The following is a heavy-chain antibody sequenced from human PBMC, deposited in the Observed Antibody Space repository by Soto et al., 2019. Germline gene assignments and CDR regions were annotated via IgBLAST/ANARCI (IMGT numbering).Heavy chain of an antibody. J-gene: IGHJ4*02. CDR3: ATSDGDFDY. Sequence: PGESLKISCKGSGYSFANYWIGWVRQMSGKGLEWMGIIYPGDPHTRYSPSFEGQVTISADKSINTAYLQWISLKASDTAIYYCATSDGDFDYWGQGTLATVSS. CDR1: GYSFANYW. CDR2: IYPGDPHT. V-gene: IGHV5-51*01. D-gene: IGHD4-17*01.